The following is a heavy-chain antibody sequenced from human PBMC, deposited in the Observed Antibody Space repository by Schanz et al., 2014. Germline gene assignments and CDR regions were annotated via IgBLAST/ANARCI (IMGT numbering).Heavy chain of an antibody. CDR3: AKKVPAYNPFDS. CDR2: ITGASDHI. V-gene: IGHV3-23*01. J-gene: IGHJ4*02. CDR1: GFIFGSSV. Sequence: EVQLLESGGGLIQPGGSLRLSCAASGFIFGSSVMAWVRQAPGKGLELVSGITGASDHIDYAESVKGRFTISRDNSKNTLYLQMDSLRAEDTAVYFCAKKVPAYNPFDSWGQGTLVTVSS. D-gene: IGHD1-1*01.